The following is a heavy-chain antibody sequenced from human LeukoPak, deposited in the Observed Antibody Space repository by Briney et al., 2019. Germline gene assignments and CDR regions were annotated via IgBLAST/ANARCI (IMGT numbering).Heavy chain of an antibody. CDR3: ATSGFGSGSYYAAFDY. CDR1: GFTFSSYA. V-gene: IGHV3-23*01. J-gene: IGHJ4*02. CDR2: INDSGGST. D-gene: IGHD3-10*01. Sequence: GGSLRLSCAASGFTFSSYAMSWVRQAPGKGLEWVSVINDSGGSTYYADSVRGRFTISRDNSKNTMYLQMNSLRAENTAVYYCATSGFGSGSYYAAFDYWGQGTLVTVSS.